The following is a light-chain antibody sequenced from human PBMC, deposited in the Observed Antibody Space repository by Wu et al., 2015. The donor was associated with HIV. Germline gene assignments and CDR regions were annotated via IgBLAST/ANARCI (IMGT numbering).Light chain of an antibody. J-gene: IGKJ5*01. CDR2: DAS. CDR3: QQLNSFPLT. CDR1: QDIFTY. V-gene: IGKV1-13*02. Sequence: AIQLTQSPSSLSASIGDRVNITCRASQDIFTYLAWYQQTPGKAPRVLIYDASTLQSGVSSRFSGSGSGAHFTLTISGLQREDFAVYFCQQLNSFPLTFGQGSTTWRL.